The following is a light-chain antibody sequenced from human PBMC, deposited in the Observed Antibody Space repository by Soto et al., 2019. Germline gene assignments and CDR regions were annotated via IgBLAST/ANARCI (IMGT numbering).Light chain of an antibody. CDR3: LQHSTYPAT. V-gene: IGKV1-17*03. Sequence: DIQMTQSPSVMSASVGDTVTITCRASQGINYYLAWFQHQPGQVPKRLIYAASDLESGVPSRFSGSGSGTEFTLTISSLQPEDFATYYCLQHSTYPATFGGGTKVEIK. J-gene: IGKJ4*01. CDR2: AAS. CDR1: QGINYY.